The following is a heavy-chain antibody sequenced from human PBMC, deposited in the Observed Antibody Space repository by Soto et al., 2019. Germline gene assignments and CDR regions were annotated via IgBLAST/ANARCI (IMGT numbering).Heavy chain of an antibody. CDR1: GGSISSYY. V-gene: IGHV4-59*01. Sequence: SETLSLTCTVSGGSISSYYWSWIRQPPGKGLERIGYFYYSGSTNHNPSLKSRVTISVDTSKNQFSLKLSSVTAADTAVYYCARGTLTSYFDYWGQGTLVTVSS. CDR3: ARGTLTSYFDY. J-gene: IGHJ4*02. CDR2: FYYSGST.